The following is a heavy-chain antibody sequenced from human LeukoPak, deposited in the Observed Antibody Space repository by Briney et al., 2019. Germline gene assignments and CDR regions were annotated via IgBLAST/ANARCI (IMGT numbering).Heavy chain of an antibody. CDR1: GGSISSSSYY. J-gene: IGHJ5*02. Sequence: SETLSLTCTVSGGSISSSSYYWGWIRQPPGKGLEWIGSIYYSGSTYYNPSLKSRVTISVDTSKNQFSLKLSSVTAADTAVYYCAIHYDILTAPWFDPWGQGTLVTVSS. V-gene: IGHV4-39*01. CDR2: IYYSGST. D-gene: IGHD3-9*01. CDR3: AIHYDILTAPWFDP.